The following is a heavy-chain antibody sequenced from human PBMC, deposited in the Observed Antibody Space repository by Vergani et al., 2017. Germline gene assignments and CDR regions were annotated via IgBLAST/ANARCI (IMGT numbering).Heavy chain of an antibody. CDR1: GRSFSGYY. J-gene: IGHJ3*02. CDR2: INHSGST. CDR3: ARDQSAKLGQNAFDI. V-gene: IGHV4-34*01. Sequence: QVQLQQWGAGLLKPSETLSLTCAVYGRSFSGYYWSWIRQPPGKGLEWIGEINHSGSTNYNPSLKSRVTISVDTSKNQFSLKLSSVTAADTAVYYCARDQSAKLGQNAFDIWGQGTMVTVSS. D-gene: IGHD1-7*01.